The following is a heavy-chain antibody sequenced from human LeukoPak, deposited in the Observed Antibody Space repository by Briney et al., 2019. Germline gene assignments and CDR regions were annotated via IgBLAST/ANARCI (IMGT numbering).Heavy chain of an antibody. D-gene: IGHD6-19*01. CDR2: ISSSGSTL. Sequence: GGSLRLSCAASGFTFSNYEMNWVRQAPGKGLEWVSYISSSGSTLYYADSVKGRFTISRDNAKNSLYLQMNSLRAEDTAIYYCARLTIVAVAGFDYWGQGTLVTVSS. CDR3: ARLTIVAVAGFDY. CDR1: GFTFSNYE. V-gene: IGHV3-48*03. J-gene: IGHJ4*02.